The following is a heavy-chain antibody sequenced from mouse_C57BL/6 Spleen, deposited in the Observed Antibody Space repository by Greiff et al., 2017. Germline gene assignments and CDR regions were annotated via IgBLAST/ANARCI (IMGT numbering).Heavy chain of an antibody. CDR1: GYTFTSYW. V-gene: IGHV1-50*01. Sequence: QVQLQQPGAELVKPGASVKLSCKASGYTFTSYWMQWVKQRPGQGLEWIGEIDPSDSYTNYNQKFKGKATLTVDPSSSPAYMQLSSLTSEDSAVYYCARQFITTVVGYFDVWGTGTTVTVAS. J-gene: IGHJ1*03. CDR3: ARQFITTVVGYFDV. D-gene: IGHD1-1*01. CDR2: IDPSDSYT.